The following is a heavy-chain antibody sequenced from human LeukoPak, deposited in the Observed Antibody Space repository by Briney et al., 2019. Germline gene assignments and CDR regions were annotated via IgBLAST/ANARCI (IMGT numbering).Heavy chain of an antibody. CDR3: ATRPGMGINYFDL. Sequence: GGSLRLSRAASGFTVSSSYMSWVRHAPGRGLECVSDIYRDGSTYYADSVKGRFTISRDNSRNTVYLQMNSLSAEDTAVYYCATRPGMGINYFDLWGRGTLVTVSS. CDR1: GFTVSSSY. J-gene: IGHJ2*01. V-gene: IGHV3-53*01. D-gene: IGHD1-1*01. CDR2: IYRDGST.